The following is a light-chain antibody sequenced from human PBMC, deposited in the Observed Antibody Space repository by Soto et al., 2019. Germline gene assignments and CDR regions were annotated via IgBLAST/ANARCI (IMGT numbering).Light chain of an antibody. CDR3: QHYLNYPIT. J-gene: IGKJ5*01. CDR1: QDIGRV. CDR2: GAS. Sequence: AIRMTQSPSSLSASTGDTVTITCRASQDIGRVLAWYQQKPGTAPKVLISGASNLHGGVPSRFSGSGSRTDFTLTITHLQSEDFATYYCQHYLNYPITFGQGTRL. V-gene: IGKV1-8*01.